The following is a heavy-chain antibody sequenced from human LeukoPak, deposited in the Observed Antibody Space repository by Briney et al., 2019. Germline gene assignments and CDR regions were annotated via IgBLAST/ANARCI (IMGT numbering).Heavy chain of an antibody. V-gene: IGHV4-59*01. CDR3: ARTSSNCGGDCYALRS. CDR2: IYYSGRT. CDR1: GGSISSYY. J-gene: IGHJ5*02. Sequence: PSETLSLTCTVSGGSISSYYWSWIRQPPGKGLEWIGYIYYSGRTNYNPSLKSRVTISVDMSKNHFSSKLSSVTAADTAVYYCARTSSNCGGDCYALRSWGQGTLVTVSP. D-gene: IGHD2-21*02.